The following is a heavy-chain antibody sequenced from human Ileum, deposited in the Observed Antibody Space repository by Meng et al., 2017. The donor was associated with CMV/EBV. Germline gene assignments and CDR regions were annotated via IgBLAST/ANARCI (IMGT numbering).Heavy chain of an antibody. CDR2: IYYSGSS. CDR1: GGSISSTLYY. V-gene: IGHV4-39*02. Sequence: SETLSLTCTVSGGSISSTLYYWGWIRQPPGKGLEWIGNIYYSGSSYYNPSLKSRVSISVDTSKNQFSLRLSSVTAADTAVYYCARDRNSAGRFDSWGQGTLVTFSS. D-gene: IGHD3-10*01. J-gene: IGHJ4*02. CDR3: ARDRNSAGRFDS.